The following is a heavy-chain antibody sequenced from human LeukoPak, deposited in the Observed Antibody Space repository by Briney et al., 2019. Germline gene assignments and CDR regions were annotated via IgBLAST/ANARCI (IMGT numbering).Heavy chain of an antibody. CDR3: ATYDRSAFDI. V-gene: IGHV4-39*01. CDR1: GGSISSSSYY. J-gene: IGHJ3*02. Sequence: SETLSLXCTVSGGSISSSSYYWGWIRQPPGKGLEWIGSIYYSGITYYNPSLKSRVTISVDTSKNQFSLKLSSVTAADTAVYYCATYDRSAFDIWGQGTMVTVSS. CDR2: IYYSGIT. D-gene: IGHD3-22*01.